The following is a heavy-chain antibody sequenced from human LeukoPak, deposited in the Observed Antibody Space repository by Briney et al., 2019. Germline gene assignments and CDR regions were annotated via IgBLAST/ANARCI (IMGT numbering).Heavy chain of an antibody. CDR1: GFTLSNYD. J-gene: IGHJ5*02. D-gene: IGHD2-2*01. CDR3: ARADCSSSTCYLRRSWFDP. V-gene: IGHV3-21*06. CDR2: ISTGSRYI. Sequence: SGGSLRLSCAASGFTLSNYDMNWVRQAPGPGLEWVSSISTGSRYIYYTDSLTGRFTISRDDAKNTLYLQMNSLRAEDTAVYYCARADCSSSTCYLRRSWFDPWGQGTLVTVSS.